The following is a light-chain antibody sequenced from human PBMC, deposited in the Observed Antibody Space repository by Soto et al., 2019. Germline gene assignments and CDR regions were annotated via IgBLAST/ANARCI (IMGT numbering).Light chain of an antibody. CDR2: KAS. J-gene: IGKJ1*01. CDR1: QTISSW. Sequence: DIQMTQSPSTLSGSVGARVTITCRASQTISSWLAWYQQKPGKAPKLLIYKASTLKSGVPSRFSGSGSGTEITLTISSLQPDDFAIYYCQHYNSYSEAVGQGTKVDFK. V-gene: IGKV1-5*03. CDR3: QHYNSYSEA.